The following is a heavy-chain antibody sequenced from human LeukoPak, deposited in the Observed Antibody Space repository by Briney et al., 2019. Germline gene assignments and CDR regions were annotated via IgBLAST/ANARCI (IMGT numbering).Heavy chain of an antibody. J-gene: IGHJ4*02. CDR1: GFSFSSYW. V-gene: IGHV3-7*01. Sequence: GGSLRLSCAASGFSFSSYWMSWVRQAPGKGLEWVANIKQDGSEKYYADSVKGRFTISRDNSKNTLYLQMNSLRAEDTAVYYCAKDAYGSGSYYGGYFDYWGQGTLVTVSS. CDR3: AKDAYGSGSYYGGYFDY. D-gene: IGHD3-10*01. CDR2: IKQDGSEK.